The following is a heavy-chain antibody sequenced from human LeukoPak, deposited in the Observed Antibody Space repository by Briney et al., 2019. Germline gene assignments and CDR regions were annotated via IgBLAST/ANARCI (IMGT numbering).Heavy chain of an antibody. CDR3: AKDNTTSVTYYYYGMDV. V-gene: IGHV3-30*02. J-gene: IGHJ6*02. CDR1: GFTFNHYW. Sequence: GGSLRLSCAASGFTFNHYWMTWVRQAPGKGLEWVAFIRYDGSNKYYADSVKGRFTISRDNSKNTLYLQMNSLRAEDTAVYYCAKDNTTSVTYYYYGMDVWGQGTTVTVSS. CDR2: IRYDGSNK. D-gene: IGHD2/OR15-2a*01.